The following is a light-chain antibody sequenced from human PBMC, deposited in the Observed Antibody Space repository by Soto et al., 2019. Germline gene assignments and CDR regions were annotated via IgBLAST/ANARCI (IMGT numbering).Light chain of an antibody. J-gene: IGKJ5*01. CDR3: QQYNNCPPIT. V-gene: IGKV1-5*01. Sequence: DIQITQSLSTLSASVGDRVTITCRASQSISSWLAWYQQKPGKAPKLLIYDASSLESGVPSRFSGSGSGTEITLTISSLQSEDFAVYYCQQYNNCPPITFGQGTRLEIK. CDR2: DAS. CDR1: QSISSW.